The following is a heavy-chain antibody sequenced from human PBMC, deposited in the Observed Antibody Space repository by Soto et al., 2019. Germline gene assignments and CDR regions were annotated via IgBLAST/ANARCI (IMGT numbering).Heavy chain of an antibody. CDR2: IYHSGTT. Sequence: SETLSLTCAVSGYSISSGYYWSWIRQPPGKGPEWIGSIYHSGTTYYNPSLKSRVTISIDTSKNQFSLNLTSLTATDTAVYFCARSLLTSSWYVAYWGQGTPVTAPQ. CDR1: GYSISSGYY. J-gene: IGHJ4*02. V-gene: IGHV4-38-2*01. CDR3: ARSLLTSSWYVAY. D-gene: IGHD6-13*01.